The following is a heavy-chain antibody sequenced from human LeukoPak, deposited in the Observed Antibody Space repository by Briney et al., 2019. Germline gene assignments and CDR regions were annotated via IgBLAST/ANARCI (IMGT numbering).Heavy chain of an antibody. J-gene: IGHJ3*02. CDR2: ITWNSGRI. CDR3: AKDRSLRYFSAFDM. Sequence: GRALRLSCAGSGFTFRDHAMHWVRQAPGKGLEWVSGITWNSGRIGYADSVKGRFTISRDNAKNSLYLQMNSLRAEDTALYYCAKDRSLRYFSAFDMWGQGTMVTVSS. V-gene: IGHV3-9*01. CDR1: GFTFRDHA. D-gene: IGHD3-9*01.